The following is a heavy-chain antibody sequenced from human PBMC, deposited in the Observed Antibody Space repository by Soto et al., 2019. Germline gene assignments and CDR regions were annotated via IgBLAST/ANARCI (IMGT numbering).Heavy chain of an antibody. CDR2: IYYSGST. CDR3: ARGRWLQLIYFDY. V-gene: IGHV4-59*01. J-gene: IGHJ4*02. D-gene: IGHD5-12*01. CDR1: GGSISSYY. Sequence: PSETLSLTCTVSGGSISSYYWSWIRQPPGKGLEWIGCIYYSGSTNYNPSLKSRVTISVDTSKNQFSLNLRPVTAADTAVYYCARGRWLQLIYFDYWGQGTLVTVSS.